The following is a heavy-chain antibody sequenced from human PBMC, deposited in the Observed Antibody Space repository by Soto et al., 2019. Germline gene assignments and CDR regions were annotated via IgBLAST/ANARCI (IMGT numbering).Heavy chain of an antibody. CDR1: GGTFSRHA. CDR3: ARGWGYDSNDYYYAY. J-gene: IGHJ4*02. Sequence: QVQLVQSGAEVRKPGSSVKVSCKASGGTFSRHAISWVRQAPGQGLEWMGGIIPIFGTANHAQKFHGRVTIIADESTITVYMELSSLRSEDTAMYYCARGWGYDSNDYYYAYWGQGTLVIVSS. CDR2: IIPIFGTA. V-gene: IGHV1-69*01. D-gene: IGHD3-22*01.